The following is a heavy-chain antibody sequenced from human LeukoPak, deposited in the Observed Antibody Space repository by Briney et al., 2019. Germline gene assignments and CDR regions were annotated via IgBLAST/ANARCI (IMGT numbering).Heavy chain of an antibody. CDR2: IYYSGST. D-gene: IGHD3-10*01. Sequence: SETLSLTCTVSGGSISSYYWSWLRQPPGKGLEGIGYIYYSGSTNYNPSLKSRVTISVDTSKNQFSLKLSSVTAADTAVYYCARDGSGSYLLWGQGTLVTVSS. CDR1: GGSISSYY. V-gene: IGHV4-59*01. J-gene: IGHJ4*02. CDR3: ARDGSGSYLL.